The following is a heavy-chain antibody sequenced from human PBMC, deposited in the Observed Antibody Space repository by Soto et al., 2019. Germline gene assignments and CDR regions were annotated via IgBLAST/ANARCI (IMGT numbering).Heavy chain of an antibody. CDR2: TYYRSKWYN. V-gene: IGHV6-1*01. CDR3: ARGLAARPDYYYYYMDV. Sequence: SQTLSLTCAISGDSVSSNSAAWNWIRQSPSRGLEWLGRTYYRSKWYNDYAVSVKSRITINPDTSKNQFSLQLNSVTPEDTAVYYCARGLAARPDYYYYYMDVWCKGTTVTVSS. CDR1: GDSVSSNSAA. J-gene: IGHJ6*03. D-gene: IGHD6-6*01.